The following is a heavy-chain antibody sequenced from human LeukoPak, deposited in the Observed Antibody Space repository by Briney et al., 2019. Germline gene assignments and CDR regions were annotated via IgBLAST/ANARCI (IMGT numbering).Heavy chain of an antibody. D-gene: IGHD2-15*01. Sequence: GGSLRLSCAASGFTVSSNYMSWVRQAPGKGLEWVSGISWNSGSIGYADSVKGRFTISRDNAKNSLYLQMNSLRAEDTALYYCAKGGSGDIVVVVAATPFDYWGQGTLVTASS. CDR1: GFTVSSNY. J-gene: IGHJ4*02. V-gene: IGHV3-9*01. CDR2: ISWNSGSI. CDR3: AKGGSGDIVVVVAATPFDY.